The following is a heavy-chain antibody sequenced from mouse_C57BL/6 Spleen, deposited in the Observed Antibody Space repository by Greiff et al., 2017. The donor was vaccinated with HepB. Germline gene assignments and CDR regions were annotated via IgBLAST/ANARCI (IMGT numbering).Heavy chain of an antibody. D-gene: IGHD2-2*01. J-gene: IGHJ4*01. V-gene: IGHV1-15*01. CDR2: IDPETGGT. Sequence: QVQLQQPGAELVRPGASVTLSCKASGYTFTDYEMHWVKQTPVHGLEWIGAIDPETGGTAYNQKFKGKAILTADKSSSTAYMELRSLTSEDSAVYYCTRVGGSFGYGYAMDYWGQGTSVTVSS. CDR3: TRVGGSFGYGYAMDY. CDR1: GYTFTDYE.